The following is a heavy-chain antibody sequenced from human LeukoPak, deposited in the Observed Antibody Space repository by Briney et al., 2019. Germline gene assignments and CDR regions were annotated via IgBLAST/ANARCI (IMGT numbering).Heavy chain of an antibody. CDR2: IYHSGST. Sequence: SETLSLTCTVFGGSIRSNYWSWIRQPPGKGLEWIGYIYHSGSTNYNPSLKSRVTFSIDTSRNQFSLKLSSVTAADTAMYFCARHYYDTSGFPPYYFDQWGQGTLVTVSS. J-gene: IGHJ4*02. V-gene: IGHV4-59*08. CDR3: ARHYYDTSGFPPYYFDQ. CDR1: GGSIRSNY. D-gene: IGHD3-22*01.